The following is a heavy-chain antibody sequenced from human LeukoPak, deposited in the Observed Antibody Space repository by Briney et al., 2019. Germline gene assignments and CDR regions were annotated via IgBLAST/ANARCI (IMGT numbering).Heavy chain of an antibody. J-gene: IGHJ4*02. CDR3: AREASVVGATIY. CDR2: IDYSGST. Sequence: SETLSLTCTVSGDSISHYYWSWIRQPPGKGLEWIASIDYSGSTNYNPSLKSRVTISIDTSKKQFSLKLNSVTAADTAVYYCAREASVVGATIYWGQGTLVTVSS. D-gene: IGHD1-26*01. CDR1: GDSISHYY. V-gene: IGHV4-59*01.